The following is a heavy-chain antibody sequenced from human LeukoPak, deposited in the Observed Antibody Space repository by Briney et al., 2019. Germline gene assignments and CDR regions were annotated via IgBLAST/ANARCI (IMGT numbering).Heavy chain of an antibody. D-gene: IGHD2-8*01. CDR1: GFTFSRYA. V-gene: IGHV3-23*01. Sequence: GGSLRLSCAASGFTFSRYAMSWVRQAPGKGLEWVSTISGRGGSAFYADSVKGRFTVSRDNSKNTLFLQINSLRAEDTATSDCAKRVLCQSWGQGTLVTVSS. CDR2: ISGRGGSA. J-gene: IGHJ5*02. CDR3: AKRVLCQS.